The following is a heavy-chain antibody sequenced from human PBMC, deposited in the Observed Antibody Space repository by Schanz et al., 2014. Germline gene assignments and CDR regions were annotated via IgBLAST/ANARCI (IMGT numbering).Heavy chain of an antibody. CDR3: ARGSSASLSRVWFDL. D-gene: IGHD6-6*01. CDR1: GFRFDDYA. J-gene: IGHJ5*02. V-gene: IGHV3-9*01. Sequence: EVQLVESEGGLVQPGGSLRLSCEGSGFRFDDYAMHWVRQAPGKGLEWVSGMSWNAGSLGYGDSVKGRFTISRDNAKNSLYLEMNSLRAGDTAFYHCARGSSASLSRVWFDLWGQGTLVTVSS. CDR2: MSWNAGSL.